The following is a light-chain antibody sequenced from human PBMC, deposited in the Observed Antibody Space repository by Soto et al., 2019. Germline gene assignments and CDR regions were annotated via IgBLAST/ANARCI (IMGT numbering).Light chain of an antibody. CDR2: DAS. CDR3: QQRFNWPPT. J-gene: IGKJ1*01. Sequence: EIVFAQTPAPLCLSPGERATLSLLASQSVSTFLAWYQHKPGQPPRLLIYDASNRATGIPARFSGSGSGTDFTLTISSLEPEDFALYYCQQRFNWPPTFGQGTNVDVK. CDR1: QSVSTF. V-gene: IGKV3-11*01.